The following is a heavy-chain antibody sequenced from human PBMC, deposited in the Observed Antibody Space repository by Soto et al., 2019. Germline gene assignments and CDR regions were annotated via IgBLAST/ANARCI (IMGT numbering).Heavy chain of an antibody. V-gene: IGHV1-24*01. Sequence: QVQLVQSGAEVKKPGASVKVSCKVSGYTLTELSMHWVRQAPGKGLEWMGGFDPEDGETIYAQKFQGRVTMTEDTSTDTDYMELSSLRSEDTAVYYCETEESPYDSSGYYYYFDYWGQGTLVTVSS. CDR1: GYTLTELS. J-gene: IGHJ4*02. CDR3: ETEESPYDSSGYYYYFDY. D-gene: IGHD3-22*01. CDR2: FDPEDGET.